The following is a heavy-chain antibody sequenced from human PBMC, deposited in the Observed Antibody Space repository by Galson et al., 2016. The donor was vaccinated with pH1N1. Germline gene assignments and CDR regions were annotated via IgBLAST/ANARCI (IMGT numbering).Heavy chain of an antibody. CDR3: VRVRGTSFGEPGFDY. V-gene: IGHV1-18*01. D-gene: IGHD3-10*01. J-gene: IGHJ4*02. Sequence: SVKVSCKASGYTFTSYGFAWVRQARGQGLEWMGWISAYNGHTQYAQNLQGRVTMTTDTSTSTAFMELRSLRSDDTAVYYCVRVRGTSFGEPGFDYWGQGTLVTVSS. CDR1: GYTFTSYG. CDR2: ISAYNGHT.